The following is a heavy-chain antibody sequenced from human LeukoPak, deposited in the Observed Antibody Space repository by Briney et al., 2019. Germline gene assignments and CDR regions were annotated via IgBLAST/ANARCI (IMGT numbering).Heavy chain of an antibody. CDR1: GFTFDDYG. D-gene: IGHD1-1*01. Sequence: GGSLRLSCAASGFTFDDYGMSWVRQAPGKGLEWVSGINWNGGSTGYADSVKGRFTISRDNAKNSLYLQMNSLRAEDTAVYYCARGLQYNDAFDIWGLGTMVTVSS. CDR2: INWNGGST. J-gene: IGHJ3*02. CDR3: ARGLQYNDAFDI. V-gene: IGHV3-20*04.